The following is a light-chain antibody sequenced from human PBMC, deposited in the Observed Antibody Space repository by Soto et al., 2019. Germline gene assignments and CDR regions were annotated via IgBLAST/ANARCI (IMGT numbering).Light chain of an antibody. V-gene: IGKV3-11*01. CDR1: QTIYSN. J-gene: IGKJ5*01. Sequence: IVMTQSPNTLSVSPGDTSSLSCRAGQTIYSNVAWYQQRPGQAPRLIIYRASSRATGVPARFSGSGPGTDFTLTIRTLEPEDFAVYYCQQRSNWPGSFGQGTRLEIK. CDR2: RAS. CDR3: QQRSNWPGS.